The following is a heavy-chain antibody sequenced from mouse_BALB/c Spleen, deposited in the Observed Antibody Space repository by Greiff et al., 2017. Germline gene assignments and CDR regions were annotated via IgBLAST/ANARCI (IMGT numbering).Heavy chain of an antibody. Sequence: EVKLMESGGDLVKPGGSLKLSCAASGFTFSSYGMSWVRQTPDKRLEWVATISSGGSYTYYPDSVKGRFTISRDNAKNTLYLQMSSLKSEDTAMYYCARLYYDYDVWYFDVWGAGTTVTVSS. J-gene: IGHJ1*01. CDR1: GFTFSSYG. CDR3: ARLYYDYDVWYFDV. CDR2: ISSGGSYT. D-gene: IGHD2-4*01. V-gene: IGHV5-6*01.